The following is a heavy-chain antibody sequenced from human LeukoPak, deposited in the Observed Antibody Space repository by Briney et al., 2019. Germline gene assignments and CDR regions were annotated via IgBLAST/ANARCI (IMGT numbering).Heavy chain of an antibody. CDR1: GFTFSSYA. J-gene: IGHJ4*02. V-gene: IGHV3-23*01. D-gene: IGHD3-3*01. CDR2: ISGSGGST. Sequence: PGGSLRLSCAASGFTFSSYAMSWVRQAPGKGLEWVSAISGSGGSTYYADSVKGRFTISRDNSRNTLYLQMNSLRAEDTAVYYCAKTEYDFWSGSMYYFDYWGQGTLVTVSS. CDR3: AKTEYDFWSGSMYYFDY.